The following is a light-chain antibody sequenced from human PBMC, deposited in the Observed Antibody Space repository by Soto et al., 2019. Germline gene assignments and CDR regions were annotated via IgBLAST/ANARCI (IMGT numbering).Light chain of an antibody. J-gene: IGKJ1*01. V-gene: IGKV1-39*01. Sequence: DIEMTQSPSSLSASIGETVTVTCRASQSISRYLNWYQQKPGKAPTLLISAASSLERGVPLRFSGGGSGTEFTLTISSLQPEDFATYYCQQYNSYRTFGQGTKVDIK. CDR1: QSISRY. CDR2: AAS. CDR3: QQYNSYRT.